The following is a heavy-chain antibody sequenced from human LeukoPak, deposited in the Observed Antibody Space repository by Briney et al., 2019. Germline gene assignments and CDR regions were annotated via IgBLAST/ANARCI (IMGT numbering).Heavy chain of an antibody. V-gene: IGHV5-10-1*01. CDR3: ARHYSNDHTLFDF. CDR1: GYSFSTYW. Sequence: GESLRISCKVSGYSFSTYWITWVRQMPGGALEWMGRIRPSDSEPNYSPSFQGHVTISADRSINTVYLQWSSLWASDTAIYFCARHYSNDHTLFDFWGQGALVTVST. CDR2: IRPSDSEP. J-gene: IGHJ4*02. D-gene: IGHD2-21*01.